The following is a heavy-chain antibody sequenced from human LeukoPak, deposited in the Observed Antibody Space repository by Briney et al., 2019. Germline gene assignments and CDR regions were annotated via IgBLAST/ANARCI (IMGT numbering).Heavy chain of an antibody. CDR2: IKEDGSEK. Sequence: GGSLRLSCAASGFTFSTFWMTWVRQAPGRGLEWVANIKEDGSEKYYVDSLKGRFTISRDNAKNSLYLQMNSLRAEDTGVYYCARMKGCSSTTCYFAIYWGQGTLVTVSS. CDR3: ARMKGCSSTTCYFAIY. D-gene: IGHD2-2*01. CDR1: GFTFSTFW. V-gene: IGHV3-7*05. J-gene: IGHJ4*02.